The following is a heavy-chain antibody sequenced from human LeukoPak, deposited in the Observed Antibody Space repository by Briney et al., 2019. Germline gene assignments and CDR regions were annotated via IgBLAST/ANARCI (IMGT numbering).Heavy chain of an antibody. V-gene: IGHV4-39*07. J-gene: IGHJ4*02. CDR2: IYYSGSP. Sequence: SETLSLTCTVSGDSVSSSAYYWGWVRRPPGKGLEWIGTIYYSGSPYYNPSLKSRVTISVDTSKNQFSLKLSSVTAADTAVYYCARATYSGSHKVGYWGQGTLVTVSS. CDR1: GDSVSSSAYY. D-gene: IGHD1-26*01. CDR3: ARATYSGSHKVGY.